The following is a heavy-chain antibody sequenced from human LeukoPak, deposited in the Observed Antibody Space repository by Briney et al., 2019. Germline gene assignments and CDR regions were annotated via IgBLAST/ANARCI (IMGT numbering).Heavy chain of an antibody. J-gene: IGHJ5*02. Sequence: ASVKVSCKASGYTFTGYYMHWVRQAPGQGLEWMGWINPNSGGTNYAQKFQGRVTMTRDTSISTAYMELSRLRSDDTAVYYCARGSDDFWSGYSPSSWGQGTLVTASS. V-gene: IGHV1-2*02. CDR1: GYTFTGYY. D-gene: IGHD3-3*01. CDR2: INPNSGGT. CDR3: ARGSDDFWSGYSPSS.